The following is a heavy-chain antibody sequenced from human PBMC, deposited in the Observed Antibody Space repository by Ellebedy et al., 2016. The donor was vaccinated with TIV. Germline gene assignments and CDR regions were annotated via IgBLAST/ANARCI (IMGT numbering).Heavy chain of an antibody. CDR3: GTGDWTFLGMDV. Sequence: ASVKVSXXVSGYTLTEVTIHWVRQAPGKGLEWMGGIDPEDGKTIYAQKFQGRVTMTEDTFTDTAYLELSSLRSEDSAVYYCGTGDWTFLGMDVWGPGTTDTVSS. CDR2: IDPEDGKT. CDR1: GYTLTEVT. V-gene: IGHV1-24*01. D-gene: IGHD2-21*02. J-gene: IGHJ6*02.